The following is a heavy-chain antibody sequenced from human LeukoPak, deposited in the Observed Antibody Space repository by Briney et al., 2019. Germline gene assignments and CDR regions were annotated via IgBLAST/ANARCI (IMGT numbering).Heavy chain of an antibody. J-gene: IGHJ4*02. D-gene: IGHD6-19*01. CDR3: ARHGAVAGRGGYYFDY. CDR2: IYYSGST. CDR1: SGSISSNY. Sequence: SETLSLTCTVSSGSISSNYWSWVRQPPGKGLEWIGYIYYSGSTNYNPSLKSRVTISVDTSKKGFSLKLSSVTAADTAVYYCARHGAVAGRGGYYFDYWGQGTLVTVSS. V-gene: IGHV4-59*08.